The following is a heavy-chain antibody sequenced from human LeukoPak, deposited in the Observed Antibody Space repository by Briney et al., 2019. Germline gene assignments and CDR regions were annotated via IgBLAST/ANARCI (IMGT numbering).Heavy chain of an antibody. CDR1: GFTFSSYA. Sequence: GGSLRLSCAASGFTFSSYAMSWVRQAPGKGLVWVSRINSDGSSTSYADSVKGRFTISRDNAKNTLYLQMSSLRAEDTAVYYCARGSGPIVVVPAANDYWGQGTLVTVSS. J-gene: IGHJ4*02. D-gene: IGHD2-2*01. CDR2: INSDGSST. CDR3: ARGSGPIVVVPAANDY. V-gene: IGHV3-74*01.